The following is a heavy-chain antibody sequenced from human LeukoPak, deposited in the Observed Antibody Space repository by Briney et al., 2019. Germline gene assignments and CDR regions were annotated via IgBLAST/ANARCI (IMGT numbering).Heavy chain of an antibody. Sequence: GGSLRLSCAASGFTFRNYAMYWVRQAPGRGLERAAVVSFDGNTTFYSDSVKGRFAISRDNSKNTLHLEMNSLRPEDTAVYYCARFRAATTRFDYWGQGTLVTVSS. CDR2: VSFDGNTT. V-gene: IGHV3-30*09. D-gene: IGHD1/OR15-1a*01. CDR3: ARFRAATTRFDY. CDR1: GFTFRNYA. J-gene: IGHJ4*02.